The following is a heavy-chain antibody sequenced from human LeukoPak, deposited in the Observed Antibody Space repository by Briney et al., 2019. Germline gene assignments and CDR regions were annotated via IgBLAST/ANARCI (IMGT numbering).Heavy chain of an antibody. Sequence: GASVKVSCKVSGYTLTELSMHWVRQAPGKGLEWMGGFDPEDGETIYAQKFQGRVTMTEDTSTDTAYMELSSLRSEDTAVYYRATVFSSYYGSGSYFDYWGQGTLVTVSS. D-gene: IGHD3-10*01. CDR1: GYTLTELS. CDR2: FDPEDGET. CDR3: ATVFSSYYGSGSYFDY. V-gene: IGHV1-24*01. J-gene: IGHJ4*02.